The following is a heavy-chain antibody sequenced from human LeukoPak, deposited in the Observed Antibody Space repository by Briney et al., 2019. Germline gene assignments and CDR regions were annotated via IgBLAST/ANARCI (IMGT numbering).Heavy chain of an antibody. V-gene: IGHV3-30*04. J-gene: IGHJ6*03. D-gene: IGHD3-3*01. CDR2: ISYDGSNK. CDR1: GFTFSSYA. Sequence: GGSLRLSCAASGFTFSSYAMHWVRQAPGKGLEWVAVISYDGSNKYYADSVKGRFTISRDNSKNTLYLQMNSLRAEDTAVYYCARDPLRFLEWFSYYMDVWGKGTTVTVSS. CDR3: ARDPLRFLEWFSYYMDV.